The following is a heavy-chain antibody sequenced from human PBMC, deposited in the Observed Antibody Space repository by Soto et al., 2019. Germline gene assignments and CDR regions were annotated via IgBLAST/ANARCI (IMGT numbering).Heavy chain of an antibody. Sequence: QLQLQESGPGLVKPSETLSLTCTVSGDSISRSSYYWGWIRQPPGKGLEWIGSIYYSGRTYYNLSLKSRVTISVDTSTNQCPLKLSSVTAADRAAYYCARPLVCGGIPFDYLGQGTLVTVSS. CDR1: GDSISRSSYY. D-gene: IGHD2-21*01. CDR3: ARPLVCGGIPFDY. J-gene: IGHJ4*02. CDR2: IYYSGRT. V-gene: IGHV4-39*01.